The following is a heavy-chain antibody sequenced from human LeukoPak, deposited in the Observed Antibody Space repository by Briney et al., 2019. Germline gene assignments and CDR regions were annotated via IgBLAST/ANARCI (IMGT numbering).Heavy chain of an antibody. CDR3: ARGTAGWLQFLFDY. V-gene: IGHV1-69*01. J-gene: IGHJ4*02. CDR2: IIPIFGTA. Sequence: SVKVSCKASGGTFSSYAISWVRQAPGRGLEWMGGIIPIFGTANYAQKFQGRVTITADESTSTAYMELSSLRSEDTAVYYCARGTAGWLQFLFDYWGQGTLVTVSS. D-gene: IGHD5-24*01. CDR1: GGTFSSYA.